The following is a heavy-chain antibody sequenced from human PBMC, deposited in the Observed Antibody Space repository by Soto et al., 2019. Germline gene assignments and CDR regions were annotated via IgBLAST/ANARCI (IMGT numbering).Heavy chain of an antibody. CDR3: ARGWRYFDS. J-gene: IGHJ4*02. Sequence: XETLALNCAVSGGSVSSGSYYWSWIRQPPGKGLEWIGYIYYSGSTNYNPSLKSRVTISVDTSKNQFSLKLSSVTAADTAVYYCARGWRYFDSRGQGTLVTVS. CDR2: IYYSGST. V-gene: IGHV4-61*01. CDR1: GGSVSSGSYY. D-gene: IGHD1-1*01.